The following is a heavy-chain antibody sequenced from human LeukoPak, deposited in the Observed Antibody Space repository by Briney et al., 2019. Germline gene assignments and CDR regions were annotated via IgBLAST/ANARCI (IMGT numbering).Heavy chain of an antibody. J-gene: IGHJ6*02. Sequence: GGSLRLSCAASEFTFSRYSMNWVRQAPGEGLEWVSYISSSDSGDSTIYYADSVKGRFTISRDDAKKSLYLQMNSLRAEDTAVYYCARDHYYDSSGYSYGMDVWGQGTTVTVSS. CDR2: ISSSDSGDSTI. CDR1: EFTFSRYS. V-gene: IGHV3-48*04. D-gene: IGHD3-22*01. CDR3: ARDHYYDSSGYSYGMDV.